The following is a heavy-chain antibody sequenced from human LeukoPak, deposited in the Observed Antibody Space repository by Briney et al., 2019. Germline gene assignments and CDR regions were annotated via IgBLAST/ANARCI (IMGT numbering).Heavy chain of an antibody. CDR1: GFTFSGYG. D-gene: IGHD3-22*01. Sequence: GRSLRLSCAASGFTFSGYGMHWVRQAPGKGLEWVAVISYDGSNKYYADSVKGRFTIAGDNSKNILYLQMNSLRADDTAVYYCAKDMHYDSSGYYGLQFDSWGQGTLSPSPQ. J-gene: IGHJ4*02. V-gene: IGHV3-30*18. CDR2: ISYDGSNK. CDR3: AKDMHYDSSGYYGLQFDS.